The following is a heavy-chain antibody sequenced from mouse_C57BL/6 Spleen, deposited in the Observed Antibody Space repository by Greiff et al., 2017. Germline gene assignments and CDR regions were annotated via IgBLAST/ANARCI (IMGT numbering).Heavy chain of an antibody. D-gene: IGHD2-5*01. CDR1: GFTFSSYG. CDR3: ARRGNSNYDGFAY. J-gene: IGHJ3*01. V-gene: IGHV5-6*02. Sequence: EVKLVESGGDLVKPGGSLKLSCAASGFTFSSYGMSWVRQTPDKRLEWVATISSGGSYTYYPDSVKGRFTISRDNAKNTLYLQMSSLKSEDTAMYYCARRGNSNYDGFAYWGQGTLVTVSA. CDR2: ISSGGSYT.